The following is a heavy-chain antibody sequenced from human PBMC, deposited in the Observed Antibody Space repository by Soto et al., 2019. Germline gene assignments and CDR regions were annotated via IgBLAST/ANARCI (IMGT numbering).Heavy chain of an antibody. D-gene: IGHD3-3*01. CDR1: GGSISSGDYY. J-gene: IGHJ5*02. CDR3: AKEGIGGIFGAGGFDP. CDR2: IYYSGST. Sequence: SETLSLTCTVSGGSISSGDYYWSWIRQVPGKGLEWIGYIYYSGSTYYNPSLKSRVAMSVDTSKNQFSLKLSSVTAADTAIYYCAKEGIGGIFGAGGFDPWGQGTLVTVSS. V-gene: IGHV4-31*03.